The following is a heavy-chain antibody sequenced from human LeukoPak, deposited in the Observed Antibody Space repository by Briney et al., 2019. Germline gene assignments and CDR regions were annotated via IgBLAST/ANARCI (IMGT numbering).Heavy chain of an antibody. V-gene: IGHV3-23*01. J-gene: IGHJ4*02. CDR1: GFTFSSYA. Sequence: SGGSLRLSCAASGFTFSSYAMSWVRQAPGKGLEWVSAINGSGGSTYYADSVKGRFTISRDNSKNTLYLQMNSLRAEDTAVYYCAKGYDESYCGGDCYFDYWGQGTLVTVSS. CDR2: INGSGGST. D-gene: IGHD2-21*01. CDR3: AKGYDESYCGGDCYFDY.